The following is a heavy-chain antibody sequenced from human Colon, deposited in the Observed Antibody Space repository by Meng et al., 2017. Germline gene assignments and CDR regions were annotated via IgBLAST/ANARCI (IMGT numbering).Heavy chain of an antibody. D-gene: IGHD4-23*01. CDR3: ARHGGYYQDY. Sequence: HVPLRVSGPGLVKPSGTLSLPCAVSGGSITTNSYWSCVRQSPEKGLEWIGQIDHRGDPYYNPSLKSRVTMSVDRSKSQVSLQLTSVTAADTAVYYCARHGGYYQDYWGQGTLVTVSS. V-gene: IGHV4-4*02. CDR2: IDHRGDP. J-gene: IGHJ4*02. CDR1: GGSITTNSY.